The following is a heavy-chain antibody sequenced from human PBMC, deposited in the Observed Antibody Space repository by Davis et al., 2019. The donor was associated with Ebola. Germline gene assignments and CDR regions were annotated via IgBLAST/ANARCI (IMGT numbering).Heavy chain of an antibody. D-gene: IGHD3-10*01. J-gene: IGHJ3*02. CDR1: GGSISSYY. V-gene: IGHV4-59*12. CDR2: IYYSGNT. CDR3: ARKSLLYYGSGSYYPFDI. Sequence: PGGSLRLSCTVSGGSISSYYWSWIRQPPGKGLEWIGYIYYSGNTNYNPSLKSRVTISVDTSKNQFSLKLSSVTAADTAVYYCARKSLLYYGSGSYYPFDIWGQGTMVTVSS.